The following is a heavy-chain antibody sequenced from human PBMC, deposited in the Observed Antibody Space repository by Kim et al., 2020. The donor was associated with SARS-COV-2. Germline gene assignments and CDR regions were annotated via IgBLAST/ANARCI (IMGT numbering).Heavy chain of an antibody. V-gene: IGHV3-23*03. CDR2: IYSNGDNT. Sequence: GGSLRLSCAASGFTFNSYAMSWVRQAPGKGLEWVSLIYSNGDNTYYADSVKGRFTVSRDNSKNTLFLQMNSLKAEDTAVYYCAKDWHSSSRHPDFWGQGTLVTVS. CDR1: GFTFNSYA. CDR3: AKDWHSSSRHPDF. D-gene: IGHD6-13*01. J-gene: IGHJ4*02.